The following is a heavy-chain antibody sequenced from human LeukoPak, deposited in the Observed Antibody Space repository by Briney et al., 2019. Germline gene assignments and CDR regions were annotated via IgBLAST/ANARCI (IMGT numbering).Heavy chain of an antibody. D-gene: IGHD6-19*01. V-gene: IGHV1-18*01. Sequence: ASVKVSCKASGYTFTSYGISWVRQAPGQGLEWMGWISAYNGNTNYAQTLQGRVTLTTYTLTTTAYLELRSLTSDDTAVYYCVRDPSNTSGWKTWFDPWGQGTLVTVSS. J-gene: IGHJ5*02. CDR3: VRDPSNTSGWKTWFDP. CDR2: ISAYNGNT. CDR1: GYTFTSYG.